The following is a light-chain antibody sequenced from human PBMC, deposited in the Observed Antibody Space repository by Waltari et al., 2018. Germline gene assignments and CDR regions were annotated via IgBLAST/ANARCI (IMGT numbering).Light chain of an antibody. CDR3: QQRTNWPLT. CDR1: QSVNYF. V-gene: IGKV3-11*01. CDR2: DAS. Sequence: EIVLTQSQATLSLSPGERATLSCRASQSVNYFLAWFQQKPGQAPRLLIYDASNSATGIPARFSGSGSGTDFTLTISSLEPEDFAVYYCQQRTNWPLTFGGGTKVEIK. J-gene: IGKJ4*01.